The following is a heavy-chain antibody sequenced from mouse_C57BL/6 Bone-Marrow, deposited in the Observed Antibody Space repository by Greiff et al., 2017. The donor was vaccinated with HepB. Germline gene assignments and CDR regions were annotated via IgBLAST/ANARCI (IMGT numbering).Heavy chain of an antibody. CDR2: LDPSDSYT. CDR1: GYTFTSYW. V-gene: IGHV1-69*01. CDR3: ARWRGDYDWYFDV. Sequence: QVQLQQPGAELVMPGASVKLSCKASGYTFTSYWMHWVKQRPGQGLEWIGELDPSDSYTKYNQKFKGKSTLTVDKSSSTAYMQLSSLTSEDSAVYYCARWRGDYDWYFDVWGTGTTVTVSS. D-gene: IGHD2-4*01. J-gene: IGHJ1*03.